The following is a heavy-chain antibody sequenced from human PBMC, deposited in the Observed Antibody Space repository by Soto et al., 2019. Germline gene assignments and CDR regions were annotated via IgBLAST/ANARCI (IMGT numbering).Heavy chain of an antibody. Sequence: HVQLVESGGGVVQPGRSLRLSCAVSGFNFDSYGMHWVRQAPGKGLEWVAVISYDGSHKASADSVKGRFAISRDNSKNILFLQMNSLRVEDTAVYYCAKDLVQTSCWPADWGQGTLVTVSS. CDR1: GFNFDSYG. D-gene: IGHD2-15*01. CDR3: AKDLVQTSCWPAD. CDR2: ISYDGSHK. V-gene: IGHV3-30*18. J-gene: IGHJ4*02.